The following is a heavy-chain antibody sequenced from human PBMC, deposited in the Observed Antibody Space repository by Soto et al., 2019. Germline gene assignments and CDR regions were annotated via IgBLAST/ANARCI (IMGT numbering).Heavy chain of an antibody. CDR3: AKLLSTTGLRAFDY. CDR1: GFTFSTYG. V-gene: IGHV3-30*18. CDR2: ISYDGRNK. Sequence: QVLLVGSGGGVVQPGRSLRLSCAASGFTFSTYGMHWVRQAPGKGLEWVANISYDGRNKFYADSVKGLFTISRDNSKNTLYLEVNRLRAEDTAVYYCAKLLSTTGLRAFDYWGQGTLVSVSS. D-gene: IGHD3-10*01. J-gene: IGHJ4*01.